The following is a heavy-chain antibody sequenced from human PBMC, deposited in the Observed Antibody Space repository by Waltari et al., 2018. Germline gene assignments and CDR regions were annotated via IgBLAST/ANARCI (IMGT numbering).Heavy chain of an antibody. Sequence: QVQLQQWGAGLLKPSETLSLTCDVSGGSLSGYHWTWIRQPPGKGMEWIGEINDSGRPTYNPSLERRGTVSIETAHNQVSLRVRAVTAADPAVYYCARVFGYYYYYMDVWGKGTTVTISS. CDR2: INDSGRP. J-gene: IGHJ6*03. CDR1: GGSLSGYH. D-gene: IGHD3-3*01. V-gene: IGHV4-34*02. CDR3: ARVFGYYYYYMDV.